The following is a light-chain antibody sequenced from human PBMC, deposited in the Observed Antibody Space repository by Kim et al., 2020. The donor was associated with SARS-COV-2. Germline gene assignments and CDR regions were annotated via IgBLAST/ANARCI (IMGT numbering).Light chain of an antibody. J-gene: IGKJ2*01. CDR1: QSVGTY. CDR3: QQRSAWPPYT. CDR2: DAS. V-gene: IGKV3-11*01. Sequence: EIVLTQSPATLSLSPGERATLSCRASQSVGTYFAWYQQKPGQAPRLLISDASNRATGIPARFSGSGSGTDFTLTISSLEPEDFAVYYCQQRSAWPPYTFGQGTKLEIK.